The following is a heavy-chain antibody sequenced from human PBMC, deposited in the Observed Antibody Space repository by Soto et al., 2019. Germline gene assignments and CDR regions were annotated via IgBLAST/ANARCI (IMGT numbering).Heavy chain of an antibody. D-gene: IGHD1-1*01. CDR1: GGSISSYY. Sequence: SETLSLTCTVSGGSISSYYWSWIRQPPGKGLEWIGYIYYSGSTNYNPSPKSRVTISVDTFKNQFSLKLSSVTAADTAVYYCARMRALGTYYYYGMDVWGQGTTVTVSS. J-gene: IGHJ6*02. V-gene: IGHV4-59*01. CDR2: IYYSGST. CDR3: ARMRALGTYYYYGMDV.